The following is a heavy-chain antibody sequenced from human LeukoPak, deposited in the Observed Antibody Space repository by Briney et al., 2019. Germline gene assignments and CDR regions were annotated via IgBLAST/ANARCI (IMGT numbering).Heavy chain of an antibody. CDR3: AREVYCSHTTCYYFDY. CDR1: GCTFSSYS. V-gene: IGHV3-21*01. Sequence: PGGSLRLSCAASGCTFSSYSMNGVRQAPGKGLEWVSSISDSSRYIFYADSVKGRFTISRDNAKNSLYMQMNSLRAHDTAVYYCAREVYCSHTTCYYFDYWGLGTLVTVSS. J-gene: IGHJ4*02. D-gene: IGHD2/OR15-2a*01. CDR2: ISDSSRYI.